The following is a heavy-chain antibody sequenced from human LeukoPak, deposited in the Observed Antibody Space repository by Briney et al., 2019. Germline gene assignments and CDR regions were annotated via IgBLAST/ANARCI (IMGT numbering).Heavy chain of an antibody. V-gene: IGHV3-48*01. CDR1: GFNFNNYM. Sequence: GGSLRLSCTASGFNFNNYMMNWVRQAPGKGPEWVSYISSSSSTIYYADSVKGRFTISRDNAKNSLYLQMNSLRAEDTAVYYCARDASGTAGAFDIWGQGTMVTVSS. CDR3: ARDASGTAGAFDI. J-gene: IGHJ3*02. D-gene: IGHD1-26*01. CDR2: ISSSSSTI.